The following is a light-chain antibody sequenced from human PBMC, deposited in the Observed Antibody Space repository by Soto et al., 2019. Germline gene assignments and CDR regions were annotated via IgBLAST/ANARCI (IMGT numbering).Light chain of an antibody. CDR1: RSNIGRNF. V-gene: IGLV1-47*01. Sequence: QSVLTQSPSASGTPGQRVTISCSGSRSNIGRNFAYWYQHVPGTAPRLLIQRNNERPSGVPDRFSGSKSGTSVSLAISGRRSDDDATYYCAAWDDTLDAQVFGGGTQLTVL. CDR2: RNN. J-gene: IGLJ3*02. CDR3: AAWDDTLDAQV.